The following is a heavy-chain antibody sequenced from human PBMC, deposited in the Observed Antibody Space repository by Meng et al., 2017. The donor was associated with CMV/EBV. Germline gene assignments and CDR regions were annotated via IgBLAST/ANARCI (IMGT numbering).Heavy chain of an antibody. D-gene: IGHD3-10*01. J-gene: IGHJ6*02. V-gene: IGHV5-51*01. Sequence: KVSCKGSGYSFTSYWIGWVRQRPGKGLEWMGIIYPGESDTRYSPSFQGQVTISADKSISTAYLQWSSLKASDTAMYYCARGVDSGYYYYGMDVWGQGTTVTVSS. CDR2: IYPGESDT. CDR3: ARGVDSGYYYYGMDV. CDR1: GYSFTSYW.